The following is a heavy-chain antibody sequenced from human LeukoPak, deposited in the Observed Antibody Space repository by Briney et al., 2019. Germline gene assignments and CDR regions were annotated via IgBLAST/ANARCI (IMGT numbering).Heavy chain of an antibody. J-gene: IGHJ3*02. CDR2: ISGDGRST. Sequence: GGSLRLSCAASGFSFTRYAMSWVRQAPGKGLEWASNISGDGRSTHYADSAKGRFTISRDISKNTVHLQMNTLRAEDTAVYFCAKSDGTLGGALDIWGQGTMVAISS. D-gene: IGHD3-3*01. CDR3: AKSDGTLGGALDI. V-gene: IGHV3-23*01. CDR1: GFSFTRYA.